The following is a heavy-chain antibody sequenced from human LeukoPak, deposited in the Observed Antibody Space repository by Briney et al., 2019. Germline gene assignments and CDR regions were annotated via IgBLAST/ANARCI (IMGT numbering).Heavy chain of an antibody. CDR2: INHSGST. V-gene: IGHV4-34*01. CDR1: GGSISSYY. J-gene: IGHJ3*02. Sequence: SETLSLTCTVSGGSISSYYWSWIRQPPGKGLEWIGEINHSGSTNYNPSLKSRVTISVDTSKNQFSLKLSSVTAADTAVYYCASRIRRGAFDIWGQGTMVTVSS. CDR3: ASRIRRGAFDI.